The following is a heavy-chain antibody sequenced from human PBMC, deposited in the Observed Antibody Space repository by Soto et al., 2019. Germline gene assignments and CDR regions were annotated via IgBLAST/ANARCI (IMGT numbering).Heavy chain of an antibody. D-gene: IGHD4-17*01. J-gene: IGHJ6*02. V-gene: IGHV1-69*01. CDR1: GGTFSSYA. CDR3: AVTVTTHYGMDV. Sequence: QVQLVQSGAEVKKPGSSVKVSCKASGGTFSSYAISWVRQAPGQGLEWMGGIIPIFGTANYAQKFQGRVTITAAESTSTAYMALSSMRSEDTAVYYCAVTVTTHYGMDVWGQGTTVTVSS. CDR2: IIPIFGTA.